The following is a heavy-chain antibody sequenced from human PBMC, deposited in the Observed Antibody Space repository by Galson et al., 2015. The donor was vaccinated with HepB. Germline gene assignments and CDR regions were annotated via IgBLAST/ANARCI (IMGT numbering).Heavy chain of an antibody. CDR1: GFTFSSYG. CDR3: ARGVRISAVAGELDY. CDR2: IWYDGSNK. V-gene: IGHV3-33*01. Sequence: SLRLSCAASGFTFSSYGMHWVRQAPGKGLEWVAVIWYDGSNKYYADSVKGRFTISRDNAKNSLYLQMNSLRAEDTAVYYCARGVRISAVAGELDYWGQGTLVTVSS. J-gene: IGHJ4*02. D-gene: IGHD6-19*01.